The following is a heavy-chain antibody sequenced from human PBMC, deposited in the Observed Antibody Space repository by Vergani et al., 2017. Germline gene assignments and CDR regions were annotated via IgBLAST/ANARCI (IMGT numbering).Heavy chain of an antibody. J-gene: IGHJ4*02. D-gene: IGHD2-15*01. CDR2: IKEDGSEK. CDR3: ARVTPSHFDY. V-gene: IGHV3-7*03. CDR1: GFTFSSYW. Sequence: EVHLVESGGGLVQPGGSLRLSCAASGFTFSSYWMSWVRQAPGKGLEWVANIKEDGSEKYYVDSVKGRFTISRDNAKNTLYLQINSLRAEDTAVYYCARVTPSHFDYWGPGTLVTVSS.